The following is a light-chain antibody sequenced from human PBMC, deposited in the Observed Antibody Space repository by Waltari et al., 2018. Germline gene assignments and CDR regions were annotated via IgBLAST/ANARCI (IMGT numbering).Light chain of an antibody. CDR3: QAWDSSTVV. CDR2: RDK. CDR1: KLWNKY. J-gene: IGLJ2*01. Sequence: SYELTQPPSVSVSPGQTASITCSGDKLWNKYDSWYRQKPGQSPVVVIYRDKKRPSGIPERFSGSNSGNTATLTISGTQAMDEADYYCQAWDSSTVVFGGGTKLTVL. V-gene: IGLV3-1*01.